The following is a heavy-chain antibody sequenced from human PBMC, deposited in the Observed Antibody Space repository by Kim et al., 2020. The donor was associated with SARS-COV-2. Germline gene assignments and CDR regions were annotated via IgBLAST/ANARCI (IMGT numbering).Heavy chain of an antibody. CDR2: IFPGDSDA. V-gene: IGHV5-51*01. J-gene: IGHJ4*02. CDR1: GYSFTSYW. CDR3: ARQGGQYFDY. Sequence: GESLKISCKVSGYSFTSYWIAWVRHMPGKGLEWVGIIFPGDSDAKYSPSFEGQVTIAADNSITTVYLQWRSLEASDTATYYCARQGGQYFDYWGQGTLVTVSS. D-gene: IGHD3-16*01.